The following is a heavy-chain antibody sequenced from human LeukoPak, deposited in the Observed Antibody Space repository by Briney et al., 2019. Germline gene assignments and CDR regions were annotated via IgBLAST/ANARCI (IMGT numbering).Heavy chain of an antibody. D-gene: IGHD6-13*01. CDR3: ARVGSSHLVPLYYFDY. Sequence: ASVKVSCKASGYTFTSYYMHWVRQAPGQGLEWMGIINPSGGSTSYAQKFQGRVTMTRDMSTSTVYMELSSLRSEDTAVYYCARVGSSHLVPLYYFDYWGQGTLVTVSS. V-gene: IGHV1-46*01. J-gene: IGHJ4*02. CDR2: INPSGGST. CDR1: GYTFTSYY.